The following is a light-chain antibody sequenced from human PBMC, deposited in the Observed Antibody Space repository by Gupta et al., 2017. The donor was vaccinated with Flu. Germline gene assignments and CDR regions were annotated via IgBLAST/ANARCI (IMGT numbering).Light chain of an antibody. Sequence: VKLTCTVTSGDSDCIVKWHQQHPGKAPRFLMKLEDSGTYTKGSGVPDRFSVSSSGADHYLTISNVQAEDEADYYCETWGSNTRVFGGGTTLTVL. CDR3: ETWGSNTRV. CDR2: LEDSGTY. CDR1: SGDSDCI. J-gene: IGLJ2*01. V-gene: IGLV4-60*03.